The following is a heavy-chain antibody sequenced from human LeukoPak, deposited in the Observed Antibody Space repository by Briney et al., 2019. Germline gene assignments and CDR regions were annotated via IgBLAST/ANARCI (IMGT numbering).Heavy chain of an antibody. Sequence: ASVKVSCKASGFTFTTSTMQWVRQARGHRLEWIGWFVVGSGNTNYAQKFQERVIITRDMSTSTAYMELSSLTSEDTAVYFCAADRSVSSTYYYAVDVWGQGTAVTVSS. CDR3: AADRSVSSTYYYAVDV. V-gene: IGHV1-58*02. J-gene: IGHJ6*02. CDR1: GFTFTTST. D-gene: IGHD2-15*01. CDR2: FVVGSGNT.